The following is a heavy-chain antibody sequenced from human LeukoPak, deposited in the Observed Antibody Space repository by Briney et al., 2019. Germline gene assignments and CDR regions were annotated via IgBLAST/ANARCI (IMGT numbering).Heavy chain of an antibody. CDR2: ISAYNGNT. D-gene: IGHD5-18*01. J-gene: IGHJ4*02. CDR1: GYTFTSYG. Sequence: ASVKVSCKASGYTFTSYGISWVRQAPGQGLEWMGWISAYNGNTNYAQKLQGRVTMTTDTSTSTAYMGLRSLRSDDTAVYYCARGTWRYSYGPDHYFDYWGQGTLVTVSS. CDR3: ARGTWRYSYGPDHYFDY. V-gene: IGHV1-18*01.